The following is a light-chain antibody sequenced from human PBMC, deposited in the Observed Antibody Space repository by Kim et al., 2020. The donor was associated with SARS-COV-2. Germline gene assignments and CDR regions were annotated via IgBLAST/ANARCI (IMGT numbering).Light chain of an antibody. CDR2: YDS. CDR3: QVCDSSSDHWV. V-gene: IGLV3-21*04. J-gene: IGLJ3*02. CDR1: NIGSDS. Sequence: SYELTQPPSVSVAPGQTARMTCGGSNIGSDSVHWYQQKPGQAPLLVIYYDSDRPSGIPERFSGSKSGNTATLTISRVEAGDEADYYCQVCDSSSDHWVFGGGTQLTVL.